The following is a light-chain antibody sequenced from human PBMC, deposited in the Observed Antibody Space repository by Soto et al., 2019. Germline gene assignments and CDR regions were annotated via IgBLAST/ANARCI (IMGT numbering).Light chain of an antibody. J-gene: IGKJ3*01. Sequence: VLTQSPGTLSLSPGERATLSCRASQRVSSNYLAWYQQKPGQAPRLLIYGVSTRATGIPNRFSGSGSGTDFTLTISRLEPEDFAVYYCQQYGSSPFTFGPGTKVDIK. CDR1: QRVSSNY. CDR3: QQYGSSPFT. CDR2: GVS. V-gene: IGKV3-20*01.